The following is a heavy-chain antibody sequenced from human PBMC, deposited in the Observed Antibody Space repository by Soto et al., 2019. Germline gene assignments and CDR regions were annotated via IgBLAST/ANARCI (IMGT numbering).Heavy chain of an antibody. CDR1: GGSISSGGYY. D-gene: IGHD3-10*01. CDR2: IYNSGST. Sequence: SETLSLTCAVSGGSISSGGYYWSWIRQPPGKGLEWIGYIYNSGSTNYNPSLKSRVTISVDMSKNQFSLKLSSVTAADTAVYYCARRVLRGLIKDDSWFDPWGQGTLVTVSS. CDR3: ARRVLRGLIKDDSWFDP. V-gene: IGHV4-61*08. J-gene: IGHJ5*02.